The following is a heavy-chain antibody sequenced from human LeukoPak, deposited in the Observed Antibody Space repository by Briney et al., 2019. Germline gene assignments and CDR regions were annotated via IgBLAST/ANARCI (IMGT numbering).Heavy chain of an antibody. Sequence: GGSLRLSCAASGFTFSSYGMHWVRQAPGKGLEWVAVIWYDGSNKYHADSVKGRFTISRDNSKNTLYLQMNSLRAEDTAVYYCARDPYTTSSGYYLFDYWGQGTLVTVSS. D-gene: IGHD3-22*01. CDR3: ARDPYTTSSGYYLFDY. CDR1: GFTFSSYG. J-gene: IGHJ4*02. V-gene: IGHV3-33*01. CDR2: IWYDGSNK.